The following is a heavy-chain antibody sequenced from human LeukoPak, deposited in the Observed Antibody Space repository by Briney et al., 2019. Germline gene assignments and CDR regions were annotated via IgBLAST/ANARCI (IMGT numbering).Heavy chain of an antibody. Sequence: ASVKVSCKASGYTFASYYMHWVRQAPGQGLEWMGIINPSGGSTSYAQKFQGRVTITRDTSTSTVYMELSSLRSEDTAVYYCAREEVVVVPAATLNWFDPWGQGTLVTVSS. CDR3: AREEVVVVPAATLNWFDP. CDR1: GYTFASYY. J-gene: IGHJ5*02. D-gene: IGHD2-2*01. V-gene: IGHV1-46*03. CDR2: INPSGGST.